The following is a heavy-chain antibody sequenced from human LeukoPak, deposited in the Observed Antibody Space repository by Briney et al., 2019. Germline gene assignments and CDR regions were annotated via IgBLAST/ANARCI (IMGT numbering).Heavy chain of an antibody. D-gene: IGHD3-16*01. CDR2: IIPIFGTA. Sequence: ASVKVSCKASGGTFSSYAISWVRQAPGQGLEWMGGIIPIFGTANYAQKFQGRVTITADESTSTAYMELSSLRSEDTAVYYCARASEDYDYVWGGYFDYWGQGTLVTVSS. CDR1: GGTFSSYA. CDR3: ARASEDYDYVWGGYFDY. V-gene: IGHV1-69*13. J-gene: IGHJ4*02.